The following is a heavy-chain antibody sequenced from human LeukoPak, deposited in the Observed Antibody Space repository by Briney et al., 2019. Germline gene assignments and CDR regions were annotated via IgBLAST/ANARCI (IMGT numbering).Heavy chain of an antibody. D-gene: IGHD3/OR15-3a*01. V-gene: IGHV1-46*01. Sequence: ASVRVSCKASGYTFTSYYMHWVRQAPGQGLEWMGFINPSGGGTQYAQKFQGRVTMTRDTSTSTVYMELSSLRSDDTAVYFCARESPGLRYFDLWGRDTLVTVSP. J-gene: IGHJ2*01. CDR1: GYTFTSYY. CDR2: INPSGGGT. CDR3: ARESPGLRYFDL.